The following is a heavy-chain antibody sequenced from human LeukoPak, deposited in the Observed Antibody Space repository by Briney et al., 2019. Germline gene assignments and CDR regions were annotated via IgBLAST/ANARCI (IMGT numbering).Heavy chain of an antibody. CDR2: ISGSGGST. Sequence: GGSLRLSCAASGXTFXSYAMSWVRQAPXXXXXXVXAISGSGGSTYYADSVKGRFTISRDNSKNTLYLQMNSLRAEDTAVYYCAKRDDFWSGSFDYWGQGTLVTVSS. D-gene: IGHD3-3*01. V-gene: IGHV3-23*01. CDR3: AKRDDFWSGSFDY. CDR1: GXTFXSYA. J-gene: IGHJ4*02.